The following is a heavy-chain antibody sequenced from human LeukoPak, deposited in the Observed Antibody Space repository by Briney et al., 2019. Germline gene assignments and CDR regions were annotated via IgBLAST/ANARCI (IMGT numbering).Heavy chain of an antibody. V-gene: IGHV3-30-3*01. CDR1: GFTFSSYA. CDR3: ARGSYYDSSGNFDY. J-gene: IGHJ4*02. D-gene: IGHD3-22*01. CDR2: ISYDGSNK. Sequence: GGSLRLSCAASGFTFSSYAMHWVRQAPGKGLEWVAVISYDGSNKYYADSVKGRFTISRDNAKNSLYLQMNSLRAEDTAVYYCARGSYYDSSGNFDYWGQGTLVTVSS.